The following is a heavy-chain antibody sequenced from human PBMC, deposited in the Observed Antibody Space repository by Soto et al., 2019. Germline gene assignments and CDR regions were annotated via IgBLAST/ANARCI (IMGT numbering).Heavy chain of an antibody. CDR2: IYYSGST. Sequence: SETLSLTCTVSGGSISSGGYYWSWIRQHPGKGLEWIGFIYYSGSTNYNPSLKSRVTISVDTSKNQFSLKLSSVTAADTAVYYCASLIIAVAGTGLGWFDPWGQGTLVTVSS. CDR1: GGSISSGGYY. CDR3: ASLIIAVAGTGLGWFDP. V-gene: IGHV4-61*08. D-gene: IGHD6-19*01. J-gene: IGHJ5*02.